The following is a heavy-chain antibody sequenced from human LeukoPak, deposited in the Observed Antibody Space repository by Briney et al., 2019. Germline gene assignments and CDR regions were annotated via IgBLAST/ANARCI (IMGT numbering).Heavy chain of an antibody. D-gene: IGHD1-26*01. CDR3: ARLGSYGSRDY. CDR1: GGSFSGYY. CDR2: INHSGST. J-gene: IGHJ4*02. Sequence: SETLSLTCAAYGGSFSGYYWSWIRQPPGKGLEWIGEINHSGSTNYNPSLKSRVTISVDTSKNQFSLKLSSVTAADTAVYYCARLGSYGSRDYWGQGTLVTVSS. V-gene: IGHV4-34*01.